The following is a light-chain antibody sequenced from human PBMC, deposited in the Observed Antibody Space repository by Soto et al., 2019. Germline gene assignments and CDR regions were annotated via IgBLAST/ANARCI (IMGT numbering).Light chain of an antibody. CDR1: QSIGSW. CDR2: KAS. J-gene: IGKJ1*01. Sequence: DIQMTQSPPTLSAYVGDRVTITCRASQSIGSWLAWYQQKPGKPPNLLIYKASSLESEVPSRFSGSGSGTEFTLTISSLQPDDFATYYCQQYNSYWTFGQGTKVEIK. V-gene: IGKV1-5*03. CDR3: QQYNSYWT.